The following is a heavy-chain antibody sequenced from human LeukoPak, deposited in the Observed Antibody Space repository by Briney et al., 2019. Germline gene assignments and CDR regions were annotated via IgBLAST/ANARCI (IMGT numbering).Heavy chain of an antibody. D-gene: IGHD5-18*01. CDR1: GGSISSYY. V-gene: IGHV4-59*01. Sequence: SETLSLTCTVSGGSISSYYWSWTRQPPWKGLEWIGYGYYSGRTKYNPSLKSRVTISVDTSKNHLSLRLTSVAAADTAVYYCAGGTYSYGYDYWGQGTLVTVSS. CDR2: GYYSGRT. J-gene: IGHJ4*02. CDR3: AGGTYSYGYDY.